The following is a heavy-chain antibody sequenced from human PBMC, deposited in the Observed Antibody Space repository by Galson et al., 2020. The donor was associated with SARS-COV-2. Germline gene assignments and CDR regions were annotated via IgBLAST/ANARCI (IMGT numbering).Heavy chain of an antibody. CDR3: AKSRGYTYGPIDY. Sequence: GGSLRLSCATSGFTFSSNSMHWVRQAPGKGLEWVAVISYDGSNKYYADSVKGRFTISRDNSKNTLFLQMNSLRAEDTAVYYCAKSRGYTYGPIDYWGQGT. CDR2: ISYDGSNK. CDR1: GFTFSSNS. J-gene: IGHJ4*02. V-gene: IGHV3-30*18. D-gene: IGHD5-18*01.